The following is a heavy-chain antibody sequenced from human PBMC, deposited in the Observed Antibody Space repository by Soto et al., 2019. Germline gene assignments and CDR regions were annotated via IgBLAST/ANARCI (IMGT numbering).Heavy chain of an antibody. CDR3: AKEYCTGGTCFAAFDL. CDR2: ISDGGTTI. V-gene: IGHV3-48*03. CDR1: GFIFSDYE. Sequence: EAELVESGGGLVQPGGSLTLSCAASGFIFSDYEVDWVRQAPGRGPEWISYISDGGTTIYYAASVKGRFNISRDDAKKSLNLHMNNPRVDETAIYLCAKEYCTGGTCFAAFDLWGQGTVVTVSS. D-gene: IGHD2-8*02. J-gene: IGHJ3*01.